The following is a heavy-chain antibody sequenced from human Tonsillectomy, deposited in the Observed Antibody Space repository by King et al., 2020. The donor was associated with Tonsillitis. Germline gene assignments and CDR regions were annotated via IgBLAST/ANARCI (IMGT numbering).Heavy chain of an antibody. CDR3: AREAGRPFDY. D-gene: IGHD6-19*01. Sequence: VQLVESGGGVVQPGRSLRLSCAASGFTFNNYGMHWVRQAPGKGLEGVAVIWYDGSNKYYADSVKGRFTISRDNSKNTLYLQMNSLRAEDTAVYYCAREAGRPFDYWGQGTLVTVSS. CDR1: GFTFNNYG. CDR2: IWYDGSNK. J-gene: IGHJ4*02. V-gene: IGHV3-33*08.